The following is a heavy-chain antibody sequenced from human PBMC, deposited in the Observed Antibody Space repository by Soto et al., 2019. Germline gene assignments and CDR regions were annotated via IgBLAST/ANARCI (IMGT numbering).Heavy chain of an antibody. CDR1: DYPLTTYG. J-gene: IGHJ4*02. Sequence: QVQLVQSGDAVKKPGASVRVSCKASDYPLTTYGITWVRQAHGKGLEWLGWISAYNGNTMYAQKFQGRVTMTTDTSTSTAYMELGSMTADDTAVYYCARKPNYHFDDWGQGTQVTVSS. D-gene: IGHD2-8*01. V-gene: IGHV1-18*04. CDR3: ARKPNYHFDD. CDR2: ISAYNGNT.